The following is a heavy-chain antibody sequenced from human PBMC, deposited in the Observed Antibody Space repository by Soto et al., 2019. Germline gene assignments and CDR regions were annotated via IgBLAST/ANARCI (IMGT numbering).Heavy chain of an antibody. Sequence: GXSXKVSFKASGYTXSSYAMDLVRQAPGQRLEWMGWINAGNGNTKYSQKFQGRVTITRDTSASTAYMELSSLRSEDTAVYYCARDRRLSSGWYEDYWGQGTLGTVSS. CDR2: INAGNGNT. CDR1: GYTXSSYA. J-gene: IGHJ4*02. CDR3: ARDRRLSSGWYEDY. D-gene: IGHD6-19*01. V-gene: IGHV1-3*01.